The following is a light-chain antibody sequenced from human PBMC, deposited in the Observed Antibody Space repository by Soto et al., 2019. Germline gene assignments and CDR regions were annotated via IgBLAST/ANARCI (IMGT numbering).Light chain of an antibody. Sequence: DVQMTQTPSSLSAAVGDRVSLTCPASQGIRNDLGWYQQKPGKAPKRLIYAASSLQSGVPSRFSGSGSGTEFTLTISSLQPDDFATYYCQQYNSYSRTFGQGTKVDI. V-gene: IGKV1-17*01. CDR2: AAS. J-gene: IGKJ1*01. CDR1: QGIRND. CDR3: QQYNSYSRT.